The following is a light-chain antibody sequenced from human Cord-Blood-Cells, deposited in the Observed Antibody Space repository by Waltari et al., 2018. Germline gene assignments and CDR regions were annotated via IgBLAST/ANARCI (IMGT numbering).Light chain of an antibody. V-gene: IGKV1-39*01. Sequence: DIQMTQSPSSLTASVGDSVTITCRASQSISSSLKWYQQKPGKAPKLLIYAASRLQSRVASMCSGSGSGTDFTLTSSILQPEDFATYYRQQSYRTWTFGQGTKVEIK. J-gene: IGKJ1*01. CDR1: QSISSS. CDR3: QQSYRTWT. CDR2: AAS.